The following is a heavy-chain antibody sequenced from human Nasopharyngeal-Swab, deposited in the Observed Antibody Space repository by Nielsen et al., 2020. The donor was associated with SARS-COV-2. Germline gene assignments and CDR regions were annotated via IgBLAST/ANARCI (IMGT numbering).Heavy chain of an antibody. V-gene: IGHV3-7*01. CDR1: GFTFSSYW. CDR3: ARDGNTYYDFWSGYYNYYYYGMDV. D-gene: IGHD3-3*01. J-gene: IGHJ6*02. Sequence: GGSLRLSCAASGFTFSSYWMSWVRQAPGKGLEWVANIKQDGSEKYYVDSVKGRFTISRDNAKNSLYLQMNSPRAEDTAVYYCARDGNTYYDFWSGYYNYYYYGMDVWGQGTTVTVSS. CDR2: IKQDGSEK.